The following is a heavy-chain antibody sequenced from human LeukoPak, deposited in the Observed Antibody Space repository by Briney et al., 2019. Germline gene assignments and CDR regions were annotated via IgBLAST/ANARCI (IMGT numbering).Heavy chain of an antibody. Sequence: GGSLRLSCAASGFTFSSYAMSWVRQAPGKGLEWVSAISGSGGSTYYADSVKGRFTISRDNSKNSLYLQMNSLRAEDTALYYCAKDIHPLGLWLVSPTPDYWGQGTLVTVSS. CDR1: GFTFSSYA. CDR2: ISGSGGST. V-gene: IGHV3-23*01. CDR3: AKDIHPLGLWLVSPTPDY. J-gene: IGHJ4*02. D-gene: IGHD6-19*01.